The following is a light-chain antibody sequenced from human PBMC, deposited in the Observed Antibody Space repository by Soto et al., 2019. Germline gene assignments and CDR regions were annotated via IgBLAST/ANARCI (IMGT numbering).Light chain of an antibody. J-gene: IGKJ1*01. V-gene: IGKV1-5*03. CDR1: QSISSW. CDR2: KAS. Sequence: DNQMTKSASALSASVGDRVTITCRASQSISSWLAWYQQKPGKAPKLLIYKASSLESGVPSRFSGSGSGTEFTLTISSLQPDDFAPYYCQQYNSYSWTFGQGTKVDI. CDR3: QQYNSYSWT.